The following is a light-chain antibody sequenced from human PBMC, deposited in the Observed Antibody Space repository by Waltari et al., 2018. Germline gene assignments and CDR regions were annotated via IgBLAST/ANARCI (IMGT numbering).Light chain of an antibody. V-gene: IGKV3-15*01. CDR1: QSVGSS. CDR3: QQYTTLLTWT. J-gene: IGKJ1*01. Sequence: EIVMTQSPATVSVPPGETATLSCRASQSVGSSLAWYQQKPGQAPRLLIYGSSTRATGIPARFRGSGSGTDFTLIISSLQSEDCAVYYCQQYTTLLTWTFGQGTNVEIK. CDR2: GSS.